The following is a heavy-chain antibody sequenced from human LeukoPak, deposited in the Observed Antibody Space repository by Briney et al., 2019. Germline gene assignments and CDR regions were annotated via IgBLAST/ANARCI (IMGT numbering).Heavy chain of an antibody. V-gene: IGHV3-30*18. CDR3: AKGVGAQTDY. D-gene: IGHD1-26*01. J-gene: IGHJ4*02. Sequence: GGSLRLSCAASGFTFSSYGMHRVRQAPGKGLEWVAVISYDGSNKYYADSVKGRFTISRDNSMNTLYLQMNSLRAEDTAVYYCAKGVGAQTDYWGQGTLVTVSS. CDR2: ISYDGSNK. CDR1: GFTFSSYG.